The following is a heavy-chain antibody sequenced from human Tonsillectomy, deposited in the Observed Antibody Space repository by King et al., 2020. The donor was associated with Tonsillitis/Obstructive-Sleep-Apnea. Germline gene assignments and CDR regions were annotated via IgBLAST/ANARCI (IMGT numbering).Heavy chain of an antibody. CDR3: ARLSEFSNEDLYYYYGMDV. Sequence: QLQESGPGLVKPSENLSLTCTVSGGSISSYYWSWIRQPPGKGLEWMGYIYYSGSTNYNPSLKSRVTISVDTSKNQFSLKLSSVTAADTAVYYCARLSEFSNEDLYYYYGMDVWGQGTTVTVSS. CDR1: GGSISSYY. J-gene: IGHJ6*02. CDR2: IYYSGST. V-gene: IGHV4-59*08. D-gene: IGHD6-6*01.